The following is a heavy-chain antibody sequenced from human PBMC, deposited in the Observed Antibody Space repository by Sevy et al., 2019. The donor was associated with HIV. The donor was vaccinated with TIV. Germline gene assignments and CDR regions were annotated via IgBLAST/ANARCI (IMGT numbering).Heavy chain of an antibody. J-gene: IGHJ4*02. Sequence: GGSLRLSCAASGFTFSSYVMHWVRQAPGKGLEWVALIWYDGTIKYYADSVKGRFTISRDNSKDTLFLQMNSLTPEDTAVYYCARGGGSSGGDCYSIDYWGQGALVTVSS. CDR1: GFTFSSYV. CDR2: IWYDGTIK. CDR3: ARGGGSSGGDCYSIDY. D-gene: IGHD2-21*02. V-gene: IGHV3-33*08.